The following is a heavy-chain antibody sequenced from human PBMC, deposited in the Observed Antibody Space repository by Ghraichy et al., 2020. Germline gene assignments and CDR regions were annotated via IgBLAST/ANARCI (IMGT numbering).Heavy chain of an antibody. Sequence: SETLSLTCTVSGGSISSGGYYWSWIRQHPGKGLEWIGYIYYSGSTYYNPSLKSRVTISVDTSKNQFSLKLSSVTAADTAVYYCARAGLTGDVIGFDYWGQGTLVTVSS. CDR2: IYYSGST. D-gene: IGHD7-27*01. V-gene: IGHV4-31*03. CDR1: GGSISSGGYY. CDR3: ARAGLTGDVIGFDY. J-gene: IGHJ4*02.